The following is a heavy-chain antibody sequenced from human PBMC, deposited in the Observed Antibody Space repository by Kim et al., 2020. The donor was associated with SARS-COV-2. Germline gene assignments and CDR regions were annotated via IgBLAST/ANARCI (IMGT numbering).Heavy chain of an antibody. D-gene: IGHD3-10*01. V-gene: IGHV3-33*01. CDR2: IWYDGSNK. CDR1: GFNFSSYG. J-gene: IGHJ4*02. CDR3: ARVSTYYYGSGPDY. Sequence: GGSLRLSCAASGFNFSSYGMHWVRQAPGKGLEWVAVIWYDGSNKYYADSVKGRFTISRDNSKNTLYLQMNSLRAEDTAVYYCARVSTYYYGSGPDYWGQGTLVTVSS.